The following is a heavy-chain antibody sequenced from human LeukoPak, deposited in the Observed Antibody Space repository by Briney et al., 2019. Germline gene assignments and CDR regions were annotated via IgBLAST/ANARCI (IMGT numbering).Heavy chain of an antibody. D-gene: IGHD2-2*02. CDR1: GGSISSSSYY. V-gene: IGHV4-39*01. Sequence: SETLSLTCTVSGGSISSSSYYWGWIRQPPGKGLEWIGSIYYSGSTYYNPSLKSRVTISADTSKNQFSLKLSPVPTADTAVYYCARCSLYCSSTSCYSYYYYYMDVWGKGTTVTVSS. CDR2: IYYSGST. J-gene: IGHJ6*03. CDR3: ARCSLYCSSTSCYSYYYYYMDV.